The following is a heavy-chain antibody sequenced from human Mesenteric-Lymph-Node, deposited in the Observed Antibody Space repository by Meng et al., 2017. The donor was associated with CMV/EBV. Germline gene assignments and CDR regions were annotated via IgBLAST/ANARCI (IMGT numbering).Heavy chain of an antibody. CDR1: GGSFIRYC. CDR2: INHSGST. V-gene: IGHV4-34*01. J-gene: IGHJ2*01. D-gene: IGHD3-10*01. Sequence: GGSFIRYCWSWIRQPPGKGLEWIGEINHSGSTNYNPSLKSRVTISVDTSKNQFSLKLSSVTAADTAVYYCARSKRVRSGFFMEYFDLWGRGTLVTVSS. CDR3: ARSKRVRSGFFMEYFDL.